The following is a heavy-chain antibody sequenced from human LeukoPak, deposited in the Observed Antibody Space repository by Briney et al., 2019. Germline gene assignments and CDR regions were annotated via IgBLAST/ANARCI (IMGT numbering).Heavy chain of an antibody. D-gene: IGHD4-23*01. Sequence: PGGSLRLSCAASGFTFSSYSMDWVRQAPGKGLEWVSSISSSTTYIYYTDSVEGRFTISRDNAKNSLYLQMNSLRAEDTAVYYCARGTTVVTPLYWYFDLWGRGTLVTVSS. V-gene: IGHV3-21*01. CDR1: GFTFSSYS. CDR2: ISSSTTYI. CDR3: ARGTTVVTPLYWYFDL. J-gene: IGHJ2*01.